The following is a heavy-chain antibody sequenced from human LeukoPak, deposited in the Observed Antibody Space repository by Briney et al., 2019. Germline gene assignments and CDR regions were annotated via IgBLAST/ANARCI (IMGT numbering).Heavy chain of an antibody. CDR2: INHSGST. Sequence: SETLSLTCAVYGGSFSGYYWSWIRQPPGKGLEWIGEINHSGSTNYDPSLKSRVTISVDTSKNQFSLKLSSVTAADTAVYYCARHKKGGPYYYSYYMDVWGKGTTVTVSS. CDR1: GGSFSGYY. CDR3: ARHKKGGPYYYSYYMDV. V-gene: IGHV4-34*01. J-gene: IGHJ6*03.